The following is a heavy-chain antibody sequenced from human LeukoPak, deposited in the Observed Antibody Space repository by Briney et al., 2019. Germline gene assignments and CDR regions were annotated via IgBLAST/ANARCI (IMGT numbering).Heavy chain of an antibody. D-gene: IGHD3-3*01. CDR1: GYTFTSYG. J-gene: IGHJ4*02. CDR3: ARARSPDYDFWSGYGTPYDY. Sequence: ASVKISCKASGYTFTSYGISWVRQAPGQGLEWMGWISSYNGNTNYAQKLQSRVTMTTDTSTSTAYMELRSLRSDDTAVYYCARARSPDYDFWSGYGTPYDYWGQGTLVTVSS. CDR2: ISSYNGNT. V-gene: IGHV1-18*01.